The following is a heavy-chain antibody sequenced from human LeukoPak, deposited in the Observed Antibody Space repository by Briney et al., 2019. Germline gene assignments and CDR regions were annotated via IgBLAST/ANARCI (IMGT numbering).Heavy chain of an antibody. Sequence: PGGSLRLSCAASGFTFSSYWMSWVRQAPGKGLEWVANIKQDGSEKYYVDSVKGRFTISRDNAKNSLYLQMNSLRAEDTAVYYCARDSESRTVAGPRFDYWGQGTLVTVSS. CDR3: ARDSESRTVAGPRFDY. J-gene: IGHJ4*02. CDR1: GFTFSSYW. V-gene: IGHV3-7*01. D-gene: IGHD6-19*01. CDR2: IKQDGSEK.